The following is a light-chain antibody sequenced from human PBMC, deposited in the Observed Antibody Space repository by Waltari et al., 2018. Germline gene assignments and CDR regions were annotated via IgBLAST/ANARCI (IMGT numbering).Light chain of an antibody. CDR2: KNE. Sequence: QSVLTQPPSASGTPGQRVTISCSGSHSNIGKNNVKGYQQVPGTAPKLLIHKNEQRPSGGSDRFSASKSGATASRAISGLQSEDEGYYYCAAWDDYLNGVFGGGTMLTVL. V-gene: IGLV1-44*01. CDR1: HSNIGKNN. J-gene: IGLJ2*01. CDR3: AAWDDYLNGV.